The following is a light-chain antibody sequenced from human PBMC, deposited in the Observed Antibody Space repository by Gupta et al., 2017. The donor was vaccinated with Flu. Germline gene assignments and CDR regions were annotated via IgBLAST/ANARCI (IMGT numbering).Light chain of an antibody. V-gene: IGLV3-1*01. CDR1: DLQKKS. CDR3: QVRDSATNNWV. CDR2: QDT. Sequence: YALTQPPSVAVSPGQTATITCSGDDLQKKSVCWYHQKPGQPPIRGIYQDTKRPSRIPDRFSCSASGTKATPPTRGTQAADEAYDYCQVRDSATNNWVFGGGTKLTVL. J-gene: IGLJ3*02.